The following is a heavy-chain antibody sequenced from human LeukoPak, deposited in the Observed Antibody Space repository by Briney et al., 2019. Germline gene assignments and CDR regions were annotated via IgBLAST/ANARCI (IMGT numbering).Heavy chain of an antibody. CDR2: INPNSGGT. D-gene: IGHD6-13*01. CDR1: GYTFTGYY. J-gene: IGHJ4*02. CDR3: ARSSRSWRSIDY. Sequence: ASVKVSCKASGYTFTGYYMHWVRLAPGQGLEWMGWINPNSGGTNYAQKFQGRVTMTRDTSISTAYMELSRLRSDDTAVYYCARSSRSWRSIDYWGQGTLVTVSS. V-gene: IGHV1-2*02.